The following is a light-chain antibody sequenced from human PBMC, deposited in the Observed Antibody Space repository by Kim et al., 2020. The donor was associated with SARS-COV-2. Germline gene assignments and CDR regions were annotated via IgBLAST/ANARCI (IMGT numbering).Light chain of an antibody. CDR2: DVS. V-gene: IGLV2-14*01. Sequence: QSALTQPASVSGSPGQSITISCIGTSSDVGDYNYVSWYQQHPGKAPKLMIYDVSKRPSGVSNRFSGSKSGNTASLTISGLQAEDEADYYCSSYTSSSTYVVFGGGTQLTVL. CDR1: SSDVGDYNY. J-gene: IGLJ2*01. CDR3: SSYTSSSTYVV.